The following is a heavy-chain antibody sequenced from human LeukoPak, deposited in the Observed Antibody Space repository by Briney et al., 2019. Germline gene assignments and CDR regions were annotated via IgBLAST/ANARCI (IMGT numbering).Heavy chain of an antibody. Sequence: QPGGSLRLSCAASGFTFSSYGMHWVRQAPGKGLEWVAFIRYDGSNKYYADSVKGRFTISRDNSKNTLYLQMNSLRAEDTAVYYCAKDGTYYDILTGYYFAEYFQHWGQGTLVTVSS. D-gene: IGHD3-9*01. CDR3: AKDGTYYDILTGYYFAEYFQH. V-gene: IGHV3-30*02. J-gene: IGHJ1*01. CDR1: GFTFSSYG. CDR2: IRYDGSNK.